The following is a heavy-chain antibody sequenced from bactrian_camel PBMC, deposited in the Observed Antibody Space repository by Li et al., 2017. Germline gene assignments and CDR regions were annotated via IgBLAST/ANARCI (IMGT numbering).Heavy chain of an antibody. Sequence: VQLVESGGGLVQPGGSLRLSCAASGFTFSTYDMSWVRQAPGKGLEWVSAVDTGGGTKDYADSVNGRFIVSRDNAKNTVYLQMNSLKSEDTARYYCALKGPPAYYSAGYFYWGQGTQVTVS. J-gene: IGHJ4*01. CDR3: ALKGPPAYYSAGYFY. CDR2: VDTGGGTK. CDR1: GFTFSTYD. D-gene: IGHD2*01. V-gene: IGHV3S40*01.